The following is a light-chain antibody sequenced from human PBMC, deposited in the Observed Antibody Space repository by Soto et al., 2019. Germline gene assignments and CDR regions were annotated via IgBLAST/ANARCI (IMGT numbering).Light chain of an antibody. V-gene: IGKV1-17*01. CDR1: QAIRND. J-gene: IGKJ5*01. Sequence: DIQMTQSPSSLSASVGDRVTVTCRASQAIRNDLAWYQQKPGRAPKRLIYGSSTLQSGVPLRFSGSGSGTEFTLTISSLQPEDIATYYCQQYSHLITFGQGTRLEI. CDR3: QQYSHLIT. CDR2: GSS.